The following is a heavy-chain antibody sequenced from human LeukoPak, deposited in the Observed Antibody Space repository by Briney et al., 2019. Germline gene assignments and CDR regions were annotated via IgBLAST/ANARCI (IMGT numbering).Heavy chain of an antibody. V-gene: IGHV3-69-1*01. CDR3: VREIGRPKTFYFHS. CDR2: ISENI. J-gene: IGHJ4*02. CDR1: GFVFSRDN. Sequence: PGESLRLSCTASGFVFSRDNMNWVRQAPGKGLEWVSHISENIYHADSVRGRFTISRDNAKNSLYLQMSNLGAEDTAVYYCVREIGRPKTFYFHSWGRGTLVIVSS.